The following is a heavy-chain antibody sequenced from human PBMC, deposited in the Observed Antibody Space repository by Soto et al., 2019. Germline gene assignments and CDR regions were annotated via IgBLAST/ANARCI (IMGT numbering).Heavy chain of an antibody. V-gene: IGHV4-59*01. D-gene: IGHD6-13*01. CDR1: GGALSSYY. CDR2: IYYSGST. CDR3: ARSRAAAPPRVGMDV. Sequence: SETLSLTCTVSGGALSSYYWSWIRQPPGKGLEWIGYIYYSGSTNYNPSLKSRVTISVDTSKNQFSLKLSSVTAEDTAVYYCARSRAAAPPRVGMDVWGQGTTVTVSS. J-gene: IGHJ6*02.